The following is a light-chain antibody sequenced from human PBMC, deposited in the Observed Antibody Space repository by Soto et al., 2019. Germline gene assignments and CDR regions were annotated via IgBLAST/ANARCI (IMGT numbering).Light chain of an antibody. V-gene: IGLV1-40*01. CDR2: GSS. Sequence: QSVLTQPPSVSGAPGQRVTISCTGSSSNIGAGYDVHWYQQLPGTAPKLLIYGSSNRPSGVPDRFSGAKSGTSASLAITGLQAEHEADYYCQSYDSSLSAYVFGTGTKV. CDR1: SSNIGAGYD. J-gene: IGLJ1*01. CDR3: QSYDSSLSAYV.